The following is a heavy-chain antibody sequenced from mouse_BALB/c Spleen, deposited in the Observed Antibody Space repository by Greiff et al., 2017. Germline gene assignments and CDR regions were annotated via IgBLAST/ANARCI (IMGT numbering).Heavy chain of an antibody. CDR3: ARFFYDYEGGFAY. D-gene: IGHD2-4*01. Sequence: VKLMESGAELAKPGASVKMSCKASGYTFTSYWMHWVKQRPGQGLEWIGYINPSTGYTEYNQKFKDKATLTADKSSSTAYMQLSSLTSEDSAVYYCARFFYDYEGGFAYWGQGTLVTVSA. CDR2: INPSTGYT. V-gene: IGHV1-7*01. J-gene: IGHJ3*01. CDR1: GYTFTSYW.